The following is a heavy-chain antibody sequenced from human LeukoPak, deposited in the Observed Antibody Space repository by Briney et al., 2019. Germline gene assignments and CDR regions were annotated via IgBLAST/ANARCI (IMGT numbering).Heavy chain of an antibody. CDR2: INTDGSST. V-gene: IGHV3-74*01. D-gene: IGHD6-13*01. CDR3: ARDNRDFPAAEIIESDAFDI. Sequence: GGSLRLSCAASGFTFSSYWMHWVRQAPGKGLVWVSRINTDGSSTSYADSVKGRFTISRDNAKNTLYLQMGSLRAEDMAVYYCARDNRDFPAAEIIESDAFDIWGQGTMVTVSS. CDR1: GFTFSSYW. J-gene: IGHJ3*02.